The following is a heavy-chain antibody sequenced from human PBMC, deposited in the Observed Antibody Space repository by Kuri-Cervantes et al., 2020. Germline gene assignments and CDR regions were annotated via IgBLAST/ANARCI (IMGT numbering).Heavy chain of an antibody. CDR3: ARLPTVTTSFDY. V-gene: IGHV4-4*07. Sequence: SETLSLTCTVSGGSISSYYWSWIRQPAGKGLEWIGRIYTSGSTNYNPSLKSRVAISVDTSKNQFSLKLSSVTAADTAVYYCARLPTVTTSFDYWGQGTLVTVSS. D-gene: IGHD4-17*01. J-gene: IGHJ4*02. CDR2: IYTSGST. CDR1: GGSISSYY.